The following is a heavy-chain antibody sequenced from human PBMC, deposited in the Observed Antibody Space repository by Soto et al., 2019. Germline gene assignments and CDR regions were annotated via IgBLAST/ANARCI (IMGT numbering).Heavy chain of an antibody. J-gene: IGHJ6*02. V-gene: IGHV4-39*01. Sequence: PSETLSLTCTVSGGSISSSSYYWGWIRQPPGKGLEWIGSIFYSGSTYYNPSLKSRVTISVDTSKNQFSLKLSSVTAADTAVYYCARHNGPLYVGYYYDMDVWGQGPTVT. CDR2: IFYSGST. D-gene: IGHD3-16*01. CDR1: GGSISSSSYY. CDR3: ARHNGPLYVGYYYDMDV.